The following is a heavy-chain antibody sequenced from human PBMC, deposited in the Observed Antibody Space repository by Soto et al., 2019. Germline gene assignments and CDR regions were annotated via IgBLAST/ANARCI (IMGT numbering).Heavy chain of an antibody. J-gene: IGHJ6*02. Sequence: GGSLRLSCAASGFTFSSYSMNWVRQAPGKGLEWVSYISSSSSTIYYADSVKGRFTISRDNAKNSLYLQMNSLRDEDTAVYYCARDRRGMPNIAAAGTVPEGRYYYYGMDVWGQGTTVTVSS. CDR1: GFTFSSYS. CDR3: ARDRRGMPNIAAAGTVPEGRYYYYGMDV. V-gene: IGHV3-48*02. D-gene: IGHD6-13*01. CDR2: ISSSSSTI.